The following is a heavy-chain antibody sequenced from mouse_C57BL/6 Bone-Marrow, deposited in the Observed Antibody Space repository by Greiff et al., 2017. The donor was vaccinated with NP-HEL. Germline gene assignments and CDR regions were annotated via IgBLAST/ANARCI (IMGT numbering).Heavy chain of an antibody. Sequence: VKVVESGAELVRPGTSVKMSCKASGYTFTNYWIGWAKQRPGHGLEWIGDIYPGGGYTNYNEKFKGKATLTADKSSSTAYMQFSSLTSEDSAIYYCARAGPSYYAMDYWGQGTSVTVSS. J-gene: IGHJ4*01. CDR3: ARAGPSYYAMDY. D-gene: IGHD4-1*01. CDR2: IYPGGGYT. CDR1: GYTFTNYW. V-gene: IGHV1-63*01.